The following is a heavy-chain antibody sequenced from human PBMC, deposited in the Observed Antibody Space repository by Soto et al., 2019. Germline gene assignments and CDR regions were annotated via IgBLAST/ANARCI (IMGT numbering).Heavy chain of an antibody. J-gene: IGHJ4*02. CDR1: GGSFSGYY. D-gene: IGHD1-1*01. Sequence: SETLSLTCAVYGGSFSGYYWSWIRQPPGKGLEWIGEINHSGSTNYNPSLKSRVTISVDTSKNQFSLKLSSVTAADTAVYYCARGWNGSNHRQFDYWGQGTLVTVSS. V-gene: IGHV4-34*01. CDR3: ARGWNGSNHRQFDY. CDR2: INHSGST.